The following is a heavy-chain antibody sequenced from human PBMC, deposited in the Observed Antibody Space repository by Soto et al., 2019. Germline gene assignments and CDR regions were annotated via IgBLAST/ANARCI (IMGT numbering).Heavy chain of an antibody. CDR3: ARYSGDTVATVLFDY. V-gene: IGHV3-7*05. CDR2: IKEDGNDK. Sequence: GSLRLSCAASGFSFSRYWMSWVRQAPGKGLEWLANIKEDGNDKYYVDSVKGRFTISRDNAKNSLYLQMNSLRAEDSAVYYCARYSGDTVATVLFDYWGHGTLVTVSS. J-gene: IGHJ4*01. D-gene: IGHD5-12*01. CDR1: GFSFSRYW.